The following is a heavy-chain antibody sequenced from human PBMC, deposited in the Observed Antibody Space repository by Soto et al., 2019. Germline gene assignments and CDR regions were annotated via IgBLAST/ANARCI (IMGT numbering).Heavy chain of an antibody. CDR1: GGSFKSGSYS. CDR3: ARDLTYFDS. J-gene: IGHJ4*02. Sequence: QVQLQESGPGLVKPSETLSLTCTVSGGSFKSGSYSWSWIRQPPGKGLEWIGYVYHTGRTSYNPSLKSRVSIQMDTSKNQFSLNLDSVTAADTAVYFCARDLTYFDSWGQGTLVTVSS. CDR2: VYHTGRT. V-gene: IGHV4-61*01.